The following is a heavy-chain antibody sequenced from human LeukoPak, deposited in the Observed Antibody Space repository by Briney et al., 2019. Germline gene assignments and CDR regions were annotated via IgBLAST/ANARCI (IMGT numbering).Heavy chain of an antibody. J-gene: IGHJ4*02. D-gene: IGHD3-22*01. CDR1: GFTFSDYY. V-gene: IGHV3-11*01. CDR3: AREDSSGYYDY. CDR2: ISSSGSTI. Sequence: GGSLRLSCAASGFTFSDYYMSWIRQAPGKGLEWVSYISSSGSTIYYADSVKGRFTISRDNSKNTLYLQMNSLRAEDTAVYYCAREDSSGYYDYWGQGTLVTVSS.